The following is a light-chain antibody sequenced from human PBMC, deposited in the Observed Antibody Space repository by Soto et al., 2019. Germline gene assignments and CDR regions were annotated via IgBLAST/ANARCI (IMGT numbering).Light chain of an antibody. J-gene: IGLJ2*01. Sequence: QPVLTQPASVSGSPGQSITISCTGTSSDVGGYNYVSWYQQHPGYAPKLMIYDVSNRPSGVSIRFSGTKSGNTASLTISGLQAEDEADYYCISYTSSSPYVVFGGGTKVTVL. CDR3: ISYTSSSPYVV. V-gene: IGLV2-14*01. CDR2: DVS. CDR1: SSDVGGYNY.